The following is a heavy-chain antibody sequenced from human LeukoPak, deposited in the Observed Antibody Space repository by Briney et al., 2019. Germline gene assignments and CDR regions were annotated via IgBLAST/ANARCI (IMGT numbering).Heavy chain of an antibody. Sequence: GGSLRLSCAASGFTFSSYGMHWVRQAPGKGLEWVAVIWYDGSNKYYADSVKGRFTISRDNSKNTLYLQMNSLRAEDTAVYYCARDHAYSSSCLDYWGQGTLVTVSP. J-gene: IGHJ4*02. V-gene: IGHV3-33*01. D-gene: IGHD6-13*01. CDR3: ARDHAYSSSCLDY. CDR2: IWYDGSNK. CDR1: GFTFSSYG.